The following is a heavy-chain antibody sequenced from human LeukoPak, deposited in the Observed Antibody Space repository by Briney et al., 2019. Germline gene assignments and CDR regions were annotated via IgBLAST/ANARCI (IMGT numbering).Heavy chain of an antibody. V-gene: IGHV1-46*01. CDR2: INPTAGST. Sequence: ASVKVSCKASGYTFTSYYLHWVRQAPGQGLEWMGIINPTAGSTSHVQRFQGRITLTRDTSASTVHMELSSLRSEDTAVYYCASSNWYSYGIDVWGKGTTVTVSS. J-gene: IGHJ6*04. CDR1: GYTFTSYY. CDR3: ASSNWYSYGIDV. D-gene: IGHD6-13*01.